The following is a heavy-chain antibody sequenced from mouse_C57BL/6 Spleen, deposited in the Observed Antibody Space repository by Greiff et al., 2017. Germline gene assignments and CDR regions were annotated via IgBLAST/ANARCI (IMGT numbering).Heavy chain of an antibody. Sequence: QVQLQQPGAELVKPGASVKMSCKASGYTFTSYWITWVKQRPGQGLEWIGDIYPGSGSTNYNEKFKSKATLTVDTSSSTAYMQLSSLTSEDSAVYYCARGGYYGSSSAWFAYWGQGTLVTVPA. J-gene: IGHJ3*01. CDR2: IYPGSGST. CDR3: ARGGYYGSSSAWFAY. V-gene: IGHV1-55*01. D-gene: IGHD1-1*01. CDR1: GYTFTSYW.